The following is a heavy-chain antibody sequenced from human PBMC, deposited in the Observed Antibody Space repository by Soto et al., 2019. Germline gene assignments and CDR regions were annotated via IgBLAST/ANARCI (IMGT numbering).Heavy chain of an antibody. CDR2: IYHSGST. D-gene: IGHD1-26*01. J-gene: IGHJ6*02. Sequence: QVQLQESGPGLVQPSGTLSLTCAVSGGSISSSNWWSWVRQPPGKGLEWIGEIYHSGSTNYNPSLKIRVNISVDKSKTQFSLKLSSVTAADTAVYYCARVSGSYYYGMDVWGQGTTVTVSS. CDR1: GGSISSSNW. V-gene: IGHV4-4*02. CDR3: ARVSGSYYYGMDV.